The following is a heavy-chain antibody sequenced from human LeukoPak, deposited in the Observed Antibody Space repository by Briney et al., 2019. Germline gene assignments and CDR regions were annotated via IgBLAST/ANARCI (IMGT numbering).Heavy chain of an antibody. J-gene: IGHJ4*02. Sequence: GGSLRLSCAASGFTVNSNYMTWVRQAPGKGLEWVSAIYSGDSTYYADSVKGRFTISRDNSKNTVYLQMNSLRAEDTAVYYCARGYTTSPRAPFDYWGQGTLVTVSS. V-gene: IGHV3-53*01. CDR2: IYSGDST. CDR3: ARGYTTSPRAPFDY. CDR1: GFTVNSNY. D-gene: IGHD5-12*01.